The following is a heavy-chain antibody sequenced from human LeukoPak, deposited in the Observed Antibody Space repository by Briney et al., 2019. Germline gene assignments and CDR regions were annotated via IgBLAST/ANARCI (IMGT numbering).Heavy chain of an antibody. CDR2: ISAYNGNT. D-gene: IGHD1-7*01. J-gene: IGHJ5*02. CDR1: GYTFTSYG. CDR3: ARDLGITGTRNWFDP. Sequence: ASVKVSCRASGYTFTSYGISWVRQAPGQGLEWMGWISAYNGNTNYAQKLQGRVTMTTDTSTSTAYMELRSLRSDDTAVYYCARDLGITGTRNWFDPWGQGTLVTVSS. V-gene: IGHV1-18*01.